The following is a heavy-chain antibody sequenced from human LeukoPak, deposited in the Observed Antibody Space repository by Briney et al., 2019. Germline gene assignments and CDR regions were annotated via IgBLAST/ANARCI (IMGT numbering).Heavy chain of an antibody. V-gene: IGHV4-34*01. J-gene: IGHJ5*02. CDR2: INHSGST. CDR1: GVSFSGYY. Sequence: SETLSLTCAVYGVSFSGYYWSWIRQPPGKGLEWIGEINHSGSTNYNPSLKSRVTISVDTSKNQFSLKLSSVTAADTAVYYCASPQTYYDFWSGYSHNWFDPWGQGTLVTVSS. CDR3: ASPQTYYDFWSGYSHNWFDP. D-gene: IGHD3-3*01.